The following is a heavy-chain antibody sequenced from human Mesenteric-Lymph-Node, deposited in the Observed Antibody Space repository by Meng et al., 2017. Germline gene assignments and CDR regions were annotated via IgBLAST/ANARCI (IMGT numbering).Heavy chain of an antibody. CDR2: IGISDSPI. Sequence: GESLKISCAASGFTFTNYWMTWIRQAPGKGLEWVSYIGISDSPIYYADSVKGRFTISRDNAKNSLYLQMNSLRAEDTAVYYCARVGSVAGSTVNDYWGQGALVTVSS. CDR3: ARVGSVAGSTVNDY. V-gene: IGHV3-11*04. CDR1: GFTFTNYW. D-gene: IGHD6-19*01. J-gene: IGHJ4*02.